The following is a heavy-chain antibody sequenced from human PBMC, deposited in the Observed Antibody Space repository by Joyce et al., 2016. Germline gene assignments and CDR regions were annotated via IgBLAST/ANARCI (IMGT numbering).Heavy chain of an antibody. V-gene: IGHV3-74*03. CDR2: IKRDGRST. J-gene: IGHJ4*02. CDR3: ARLRRWSGPSDC. CDR1: GFTFSSYW. Sequence: EVQLVESGGGLVQPGGSLRLSCAASGFTFSSYWMDWVRKAPGKGVGGVSRIKRDGRSTTYADSVKGRFTISRDNAKNTLYLQMNSLRAEDTAVYYCARLRRWSGPSDCWGQGTLVTVSS. D-gene: IGHD4-23*01.